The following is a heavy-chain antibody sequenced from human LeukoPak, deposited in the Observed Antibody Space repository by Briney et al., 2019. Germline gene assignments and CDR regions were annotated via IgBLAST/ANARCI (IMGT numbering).Heavy chain of an antibody. D-gene: IGHD3-3*01. Sequence: SETLSLTCTVSGGSISSSSYYWSWIRQPPGKGLEWIGYIYYSGSTNYNPSLKSRVTISVDTSKNQFSLKLSSVTAADTAVYYCAREPGGDFWSGYYKGNWFDPWGQGTLVTVSS. CDR2: IYYSGST. V-gene: IGHV4-61*01. J-gene: IGHJ5*02. CDR3: AREPGGDFWSGYYKGNWFDP. CDR1: GGSISSSSYY.